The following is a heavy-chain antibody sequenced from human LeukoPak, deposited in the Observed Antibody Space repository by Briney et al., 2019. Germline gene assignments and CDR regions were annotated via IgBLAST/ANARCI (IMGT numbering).Heavy chain of an antibody. CDR2: ISYDGSNK. CDR3: AKDPGTAVAGTHWYFDL. CDR1: GFTFTNYG. V-gene: IGHV3-30*18. J-gene: IGHJ2*01. D-gene: IGHD6-19*01. Sequence: GRSLRLSCAASGFTFTNYGMHWVRQAPGKGLEWVAVISYDGSNKFYGDSVKGRFTISRDKSKNTLYLQMSSLRAEDTAVYYCAKDPGTAVAGTHWYFDLWGCGTLVTVSS.